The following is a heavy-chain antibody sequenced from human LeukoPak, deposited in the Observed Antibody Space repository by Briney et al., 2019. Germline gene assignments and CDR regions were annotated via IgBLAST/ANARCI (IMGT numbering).Heavy chain of an antibody. CDR1: GYSFTSYW. D-gene: IGHD3-9*01. CDR2: IYPGDSGT. J-gene: IGHJ3*02. V-gene: IGHV5-51*01. Sequence: GESLKISCKGSGYSFTSYWIGWVRQMPGKGLEWMGIIYPGDSGTRYSPTFQGQVTISADKSISTAYLQWSSLKASDTAMYYCASSQTYYDILTGYRHDAFDIWGQGTMVTVSS. CDR3: ASSQTYYDILTGYRHDAFDI.